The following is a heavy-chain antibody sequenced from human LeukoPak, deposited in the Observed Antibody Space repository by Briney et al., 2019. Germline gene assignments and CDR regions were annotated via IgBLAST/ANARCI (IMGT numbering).Heavy chain of an antibody. Sequence: GGSLRLSCAASGFTFSIYSMNWVRKAPGEGLEWLSYISADSNTIYYADSVKGRFTISRDNAKNTLYLQMNSLRAEDTAVYYCAGSLGPLTEYWGQGTLVTVSS. CDR2: ISADSNTI. V-gene: IGHV3-48*04. CDR3: AGSLGPLTEY. D-gene: IGHD7-27*01. CDR1: GFTFSIYS. J-gene: IGHJ4*02.